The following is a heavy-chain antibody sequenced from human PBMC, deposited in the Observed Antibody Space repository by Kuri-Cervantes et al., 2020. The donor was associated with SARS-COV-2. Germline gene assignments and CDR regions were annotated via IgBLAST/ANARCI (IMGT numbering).Heavy chain of an antibody. CDR3: ARGTSYSNYEFFDY. Sequence: GSLRLSCTVSGGSISSSSYYWGWIRPPPGKGLEWIGSIYYSGSTYYNPSLKSRVTISVDTSKNQFSLKLSSVTAADTAVYYCARGTSYSNYEFFDYWGQGTLVTVSS. J-gene: IGHJ4*02. CDR1: GGSISSSSYY. D-gene: IGHD4-11*01. CDR2: IYYSGST. V-gene: IGHV4-39*01.